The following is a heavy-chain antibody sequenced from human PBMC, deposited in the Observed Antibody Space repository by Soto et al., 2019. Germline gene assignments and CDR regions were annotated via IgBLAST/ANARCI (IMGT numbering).Heavy chain of an antibody. CDR3: ATHRAAWAPYSFDF. J-gene: IGHJ4*02. V-gene: IGHV1-2*02. Sequence: ASVKVSCKTSGYSFTGYYIHWMRQAPGHGLQWMGWINPASDGTNYAHDFKGRVTVTGDTSTGTAYMELVNLKSDDTAIYYCATHRAAWAPYSFDFWGQGTLVTVSS. CDR2: INPASDGT. CDR1: GYSFTGYY. D-gene: IGHD7-27*01.